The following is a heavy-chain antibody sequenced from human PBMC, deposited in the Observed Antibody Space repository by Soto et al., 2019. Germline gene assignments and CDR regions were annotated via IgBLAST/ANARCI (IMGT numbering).Heavy chain of an antibody. V-gene: IGHV4-59*01. J-gene: IGHJ4*02. D-gene: IGHD3-10*01. CDR1: GGTISSYY. Sequence: SETLSLTCTASGGTISSYYWSWIRQPPGKGLEWIGYIYYSGSTNYNPSLKSRVTISLDTSKNQFSLKLSSVTAADTAVYYCASSFYSGSGSSTYYFDYWGQGTLVTVSS. CDR3: ASSFYSGSGSSTYYFDY. CDR2: IYYSGST.